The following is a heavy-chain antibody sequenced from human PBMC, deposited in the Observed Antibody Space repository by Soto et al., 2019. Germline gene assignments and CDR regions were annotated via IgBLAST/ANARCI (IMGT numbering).Heavy chain of an antibody. CDR1: GFTVSSTNY. J-gene: IGHJ4*02. CDR2: IYSGGTT. V-gene: IGHV3-53*01. D-gene: IGHD4-17*01. Sequence: EVQVVESGGGLIQPGGSLRLSCVVSGFTVSSTNYMSWVRQAPGKGLEWVSVIYSGGTTFYADSVKGRFTISRHNSKNKLDLQTPSLRAEHTAEYYGHDYGYWGQGTLVTVSS. CDR3: HDYGY.